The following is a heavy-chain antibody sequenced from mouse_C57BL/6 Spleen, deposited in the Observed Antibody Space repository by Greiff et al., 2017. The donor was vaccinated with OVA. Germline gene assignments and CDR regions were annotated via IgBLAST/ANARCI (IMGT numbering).Heavy chain of an antibody. CDR3: ARDGDYGNYY. CDR1: GFTFSSYA. Sequence: DVKLVESGGGLVKPGGSLKLSCAASGFTFSSYAMSWVRQTPEKRLEWVATISDGGSYTYYPDNVKGRFTISRDNAKNNLYLQMSHLKSEDTAMYYCARDGDYGNYYWGQGTTLTVSS. J-gene: IGHJ2*01. D-gene: IGHD2-1*01. V-gene: IGHV5-4*01. CDR2: ISDGGSYT.